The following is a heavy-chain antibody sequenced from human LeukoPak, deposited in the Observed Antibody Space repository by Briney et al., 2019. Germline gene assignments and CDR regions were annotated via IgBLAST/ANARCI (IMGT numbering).Heavy chain of an antibody. V-gene: IGHV3-49*04. CDR3: SRGHCSSTGCDSHY. CDR2: IRTKPYGGTA. CDR1: GFTFGDYA. Sequence: PGGSLRLSCTGSGFTFGDYAMTWVRQAPGKGLEWVGFIRTKPYGGTADYAASVKGRFSISRDDSKSIAYLQMDSLKAEDTAVYYCSRGHCSSTGCDSHYWGQGTLVTVSS. D-gene: IGHD2-2*02. J-gene: IGHJ4*02.